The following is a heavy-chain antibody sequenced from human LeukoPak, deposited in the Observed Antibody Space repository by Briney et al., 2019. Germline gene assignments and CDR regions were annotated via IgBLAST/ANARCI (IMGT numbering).Heavy chain of an antibody. CDR1: GFTFSSYS. J-gene: IGHJ4*02. CDR3: ARDFLALQKTPSSSYGY. D-gene: IGHD6-6*01. CDR2: ISSSSSTI. V-gene: IGHV3-48*01. Sequence: PGGSLRLSCAASGFTFSSYSMNWVRQAPGEGLEWVSYISSSSSTIYYADSVKGRFTISRDNAKNSLYLQMNSLRAEDTAVYYCARDFLALQKTPSSSYGYWGQGTLVTVSS.